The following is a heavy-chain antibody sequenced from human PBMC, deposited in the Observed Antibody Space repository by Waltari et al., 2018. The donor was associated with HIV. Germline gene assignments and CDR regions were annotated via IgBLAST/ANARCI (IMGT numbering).Heavy chain of an antibody. V-gene: IGHV4-34*01. J-gene: IGHJ5*02. CDR1: GTSFSGYY. Sequence: QVQLQQWGTGLLKPSGPLSLRCAIYGTSFSGYYWSWIRQSPALGLEWIGEVSHSGDTNYNPSFAGRVSISADISKNQLSLNLTSLTAADTGVYFCARGSQHHDHWGQGTPVTVSS. CDR2: VSHSGDT. CDR3: ARGSQHHDH.